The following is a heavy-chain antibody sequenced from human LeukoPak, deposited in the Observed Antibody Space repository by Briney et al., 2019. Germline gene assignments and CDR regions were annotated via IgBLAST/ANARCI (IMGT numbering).Heavy chain of an antibody. V-gene: IGHV4-59*08. CDR2: IYYSGST. J-gene: IGHJ4*02. CDR3: ARHDYGSGSDY. CDR1: GGSISSYY. D-gene: IGHD3-10*01. Sequence: SETLFLTCTVSGGSISSYYWSWIRQPPGKGLEWIGYIYYSGSTNYNPSLKSRVTISVDTSKNQFSLKLSSVTAADTAVYYCARHDYGSGSDYWGQGTLVTVSS.